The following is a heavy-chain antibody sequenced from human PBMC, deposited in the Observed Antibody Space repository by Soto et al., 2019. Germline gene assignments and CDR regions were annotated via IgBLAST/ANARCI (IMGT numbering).Heavy chain of an antibody. CDR1: SGSISSYY. J-gene: IGHJ4*02. CDR3: ARESLLRRDGYNYAFDY. CDR2: IYYSGST. D-gene: IGHD5-12*01. Sequence: PWETLSLTCTVSSGSISSYYWSWIRQPPGKGLEWIGYIYYSGSTNYNPSLKSRVTISVDTSKNQFSLKLSSVTAADTAVYYCARESLLRRDGYNYAFDYWGQGTLVTVSS. V-gene: IGHV4-59*01.